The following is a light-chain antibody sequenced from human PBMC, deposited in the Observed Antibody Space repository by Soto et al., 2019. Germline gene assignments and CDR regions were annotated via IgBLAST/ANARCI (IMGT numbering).Light chain of an antibody. CDR3: CSYVGASTYV. CDR1: TSFVDTYNF. J-gene: IGLJ1*01. Sequence: QSALIQPASVSGSAGQSITISCTGTTSFVDTYNFVSWYQQHPGEAPQVLIYEDTKRPSGVSNRFSGSTSGSTASLTISGLQTEDEADYYCCSYVGASTYVFGTGTKVTVL. V-gene: IGLV2-23*01. CDR2: EDT.